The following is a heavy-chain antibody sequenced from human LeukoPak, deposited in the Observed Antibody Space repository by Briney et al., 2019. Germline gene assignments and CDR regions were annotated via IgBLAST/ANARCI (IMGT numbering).Heavy chain of an antibody. J-gene: IGHJ4*02. CDR1: GYYFPNYW. Sequence: GESLKISCQGSGYYFPNYWIAWVRQMPGKGLEWMGIIYPSDSDTRYSPSFQGQISISVDKSSSTAYLQLNTLKASDSAIYYCARQFTMVRGAPDYWGQGTLVTVSS. CDR2: IYPSDSDT. CDR3: ARQFTMVRGAPDY. D-gene: IGHD3-10*01. V-gene: IGHV5-51*01.